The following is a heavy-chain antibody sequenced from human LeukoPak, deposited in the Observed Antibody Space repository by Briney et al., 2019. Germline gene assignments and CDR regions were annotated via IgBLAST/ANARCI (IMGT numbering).Heavy chain of an antibody. CDR1: GGTLSSYA. CDR2: IIPIFCTA. Sequence: ASVKVSCKASGGTLSSYAISGVRQAPGQRVEWRGGIIPIFCTANYAQKVPGGVTITADKATSTAYMEQSSLRSEDTAVYYCARGPRRTGTTYYYYGMDVWGKGTTVTVSS. D-gene: IGHD1-1*01. CDR3: ARGPRRTGTTYYYYGMDV. V-gene: IGHV1-69*06. J-gene: IGHJ6*04.